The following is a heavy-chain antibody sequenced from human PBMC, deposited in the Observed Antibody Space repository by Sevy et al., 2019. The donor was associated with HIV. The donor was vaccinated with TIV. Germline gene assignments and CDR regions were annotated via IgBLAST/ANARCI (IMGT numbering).Heavy chain of an antibody. CDR2: IGSSGSYI. Sequence: GGSLRLSCAASGFTFNIYSMNWVRQAPGKGLEWVSSIGSSGSYIYYADSLKGRFTVSRDKAKNSLYLQMNSLGAEATAVYYCARASQQLVLLREYYFDYWGQGTLVTVSS. D-gene: IGHD6-13*01. V-gene: IGHV3-21*01. CDR3: ARASQQLVLLREYYFDY. J-gene: IGHJ4*02. CDR1: GFTFNIYS.